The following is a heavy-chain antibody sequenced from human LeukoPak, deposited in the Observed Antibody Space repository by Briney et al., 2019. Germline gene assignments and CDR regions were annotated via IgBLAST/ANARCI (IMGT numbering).Heavy chain of an antibody. CDR2: MSYSGST. CDR1: GGSITNYS. J-gene: IGHJ6*04. CDR3: GRVSAAAVEP. Sequence: KASETLSLTCTVSGGSITNYSWGWVRQPPGKGLELIGFMSYSGSTIYSPSLKSRGTISLDTSKNQLSLSRTSVTAADTAIYYCGRVSAAAVEPWGEGTTVTISS. V-gene: IGHV4-59*01. D-gene: IGHD6-13*01.